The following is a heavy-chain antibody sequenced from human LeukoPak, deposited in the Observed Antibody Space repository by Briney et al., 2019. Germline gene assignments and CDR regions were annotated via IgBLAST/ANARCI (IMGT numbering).Heavy chain of an antibody. CDR3: ARHVLPAAAGTWFDP. CDR2: INHSGST. Sequence: SETLSLTCAVSGGSISSSNWWSWVRQTPGKGLEWIGEINHSGSTNYNPSLKSRVTISVDTSKNQFSLKLSSVTAADTAVYYCARHVLPAAAGTWFDPWGQGTLVTVSS. D-gene: IGHD6-13*01. V-gene: IGHV4-4*02. CDR1: GGSISSSNW. J-gene: IGHJ5*02.